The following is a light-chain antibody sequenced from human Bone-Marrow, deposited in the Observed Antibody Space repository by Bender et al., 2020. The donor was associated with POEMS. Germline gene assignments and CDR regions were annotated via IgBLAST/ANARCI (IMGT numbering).Light chain of an antibody. CDR3: VAWDASLNGWV. CDR2: TNN. V-gene: IGLV1-44*01. CDR1: GSNIGGYP. J-gene: IGLJ3*02. Sequence: QSVLTQPPSVSGTPGQRVTISCSGSGSNIGGYPVNWYQQLPGTAPRLLIYTNNERPSGVPDRFSGSKSGTSASLAITKLQSDDEAIYFCVAWDASLNGWVFGGGTKLTVL.